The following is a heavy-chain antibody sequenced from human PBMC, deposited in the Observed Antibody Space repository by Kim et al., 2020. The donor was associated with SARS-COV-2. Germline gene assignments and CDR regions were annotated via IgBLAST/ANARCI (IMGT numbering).Heavy chain of an antibody. CDR1: GYIFTTSG. V-gene: IGHV1-18*01. J-gene: IGHJ4*02. CDR2: ISPYIDGT. CDR3: ARQNCGGDCSPFDY. Sequence: ASVKVSCKASGYIFTTSGISWVRQAPGQGLEWMGWISPYIDGTNYAKKFEGSITMTADKATSTAYMELRSLRSDDTAVYYCARQNCGGDCSPFDYWGQGT. D-gene: IGHD2-21*01.